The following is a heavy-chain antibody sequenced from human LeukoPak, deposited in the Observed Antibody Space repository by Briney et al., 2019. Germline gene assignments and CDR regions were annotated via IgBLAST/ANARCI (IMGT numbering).Heavy chain of an antibody. CDR2: IHYSGST. CDR3: ARYGSITMIVVAKTDAFDI. D-gene: IGHD3-22*01. CDR1: GGSISSSSYY. J-gene: IGHJ3*02. Sequence: SETLSLTCTVSGGSISSSSYYWGWIRQPPGKGLEWIGSIHYSGSTYYNPSLKSRVTISVDTSKNQFSLKLSSVTAADTAVYYCARYGSITMIVVAKTDAFDIWGQGTMVTVSS. V-gene: IGHV4-39*01.